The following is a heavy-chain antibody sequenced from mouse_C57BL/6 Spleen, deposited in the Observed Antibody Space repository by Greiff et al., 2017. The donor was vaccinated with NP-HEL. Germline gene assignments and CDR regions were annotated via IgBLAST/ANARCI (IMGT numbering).Heavy chain of an antibody. CDR3: ARSGYYYGTPYYFDY. V-gene: IGHV1-69*01. CDR2: IDPSDSYT. D-gene: IGHD1-1*01. J-gene: IGHJ2*01. CDR1: DYTFTSYW. Sequence: QVQLQQPGAELVMPGASVKLSCKASDYTFTSYWMHWVKQRPGQGLEWIGEIDPSDSYTNYNQKFKGKSTLTVDKSSSTAYMQLSSLTSEDSAVYYCARSGYYYGTPYYFDYWGQGTTLTVSS.